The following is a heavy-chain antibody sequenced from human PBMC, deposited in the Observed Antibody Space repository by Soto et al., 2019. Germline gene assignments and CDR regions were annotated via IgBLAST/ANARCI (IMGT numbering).Heavy chain of an antibody. J-gene: IGHJ6*02. CDR3: APPVTGYSYGSDYYYYGMDV. Sequence: VTCKDSWGTKSRYAISWLRQEPRQWHELIGGIIPIFGTANYAQKFQGRVTITADKSTSTAYMELSSLRSEDTAVYYCAPPVTGYSYGSDYYYYGMDVWGQGTTVTGFS. CDR1: WGTKSRYA. D-gene: IGHD5-18*01. V-gene: IGHV1-69*06. CDR2: IIPIFGTA.